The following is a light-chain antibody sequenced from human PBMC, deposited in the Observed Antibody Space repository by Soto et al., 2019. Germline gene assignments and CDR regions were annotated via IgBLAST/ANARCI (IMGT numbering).Light chain of an antibody. CDR2: SVS. CDR3: QQFRSYSRT. CDR1: QSVNSW. V-gene: IGKV1-5*01. Sequence: DIQMTQSPSTLSAYVGDRVTITCRASQSVNSWLAWYQQKPGRAPKLLIYSVSNLDSGVPSRFSGSGSGTEFTLTISSLQPDDFATYYCQQFRSYSRTFGQGTKV. J-gene: IGKJ1*01.